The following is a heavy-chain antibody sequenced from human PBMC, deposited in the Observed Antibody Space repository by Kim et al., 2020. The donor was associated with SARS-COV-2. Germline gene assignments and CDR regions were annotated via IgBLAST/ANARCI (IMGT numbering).Heavy chain of an antibody. J-gene: IGHJ6*02. D-gene: IGHD1-26*01. CDR3: ARGWVGVVPSPILGLGPHYDYYAMDV. V-gene: IGHV4-34*01. CDR1: VGSFSGYH. Sequence: SETLSLRCAVYVGSFSGYHWSWVRQSPGRGLEWIGETDHTGAIAYNPALKARAAISVDRSKNQISLQLTSVTAADTAVYFCARGWVGVVPSPILGLGPHYDYYAMDVWGQWTTVTVSS. CDR2: TDHTGAI.